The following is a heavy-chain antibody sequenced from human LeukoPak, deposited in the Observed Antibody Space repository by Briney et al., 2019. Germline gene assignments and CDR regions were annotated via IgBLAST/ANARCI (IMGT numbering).Heavy chain of an antibody. D-gene: IGHD1-26*01. Sequence: GGSLRLSCAASGFTFSDYALHWVRQAPGKGLEWVAVISYDGSNKYYADSVKGRLTISRDNSKNTLYLQMNSLRAEDAAVYYCASNIVGATPWVYYYYMDVWGKGTTVTVSS. CDR3: ASNIVGATPWVYYYYMDV. CDR1: GFTFSDYA. J-gene: IGHJ6*03. V-gene: IGHV3-30*04. CDR2: ISYDGSNK.